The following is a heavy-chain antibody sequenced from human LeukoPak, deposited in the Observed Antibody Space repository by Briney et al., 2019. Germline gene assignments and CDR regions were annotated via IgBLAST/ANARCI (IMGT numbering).Heavy chain of an antibody. D-gene: IGHD6-19*01. CDR3: ARGGYSSGLDY. CDR2: VDTDGSGT. Sequence: GGSLRLSCEASGITFNNYWLHWVRQAPGKGLVWVSRVDTDGSGTIYTDSVKGRFTVSRDNAKNTLYLQMISLRAEDTAVYYCARGGYSSGLDYWGQGILVTVSS. V-gene: IGHV3-74*01. CDR1: GITFNNYW. J-gene: IGHJ4*02.